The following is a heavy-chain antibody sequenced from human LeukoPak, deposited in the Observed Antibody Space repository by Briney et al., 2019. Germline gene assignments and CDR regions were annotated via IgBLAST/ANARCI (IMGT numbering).Heavy chain of an antibody. CDR3: ARGGTLRYFDWLSSFYYFDY. V-gene: IGHV3-NL1*01. CDR2: ISWNSGSI. Sequence: GGSLRLSCAASGFTFSSYGMHWVRQAPGKGLEWVSGISWNSGSIGYADSVKGRFTISRDNSKNTLYLQMNSLRAEDTAVYYCARGGTLRYFDWLSSFYYFDYWGQGTLVTVSS. CDR1: GFTFSSYG. J-gene: IGHJ4*02. D-gene: IGHD3-9*01.